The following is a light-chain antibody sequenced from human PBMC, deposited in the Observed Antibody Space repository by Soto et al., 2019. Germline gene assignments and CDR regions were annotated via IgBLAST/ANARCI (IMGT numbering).Light chain of an antibody. Sequence: DIVMTQSPDSLAVSLGERATINCKSSQSVLYSSNNKNYLAWHQQKPEQPPKLLIYWASTRESGVPDRFSGSGSGTDFTLTISSLQAEDVAVYYCQQYDSTPLTFGGGTKVEIK. CDR1: QSVLYSSNNKNY. CDR3: QQYDSTPLT. J-gene: IGKJ4*01. V-gene: IGKV4-1*01. CDR2: WAS.